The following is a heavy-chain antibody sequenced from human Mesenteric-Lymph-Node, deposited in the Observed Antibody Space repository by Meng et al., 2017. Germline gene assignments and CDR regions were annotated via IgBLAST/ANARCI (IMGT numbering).Heavy chain of an antibody. CDR2: MNPNSGNT. CDR3: ARDQMDGSGSYYEN. Sequence: ASVKVSCKASGYTFTSYGISWVRQAPGQGLEWMGWMNPNSGNTGYAQKFQGRVTITRNTSISTAYMELSSLRSEDTAVYYCARDQMDGSGSYYENWGQGTLVTVSS. CDR1: GYTFTSYG. D-gene: IGHD3-10*01. V-gene: IGHV1-8*03. J-gene: IGHJ4*02.